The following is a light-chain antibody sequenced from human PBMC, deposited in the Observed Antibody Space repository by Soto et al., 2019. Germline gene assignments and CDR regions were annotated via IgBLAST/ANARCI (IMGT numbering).Light chain of an antibody. CDR2: AAS. CDR3: HQTYGKHRT. CDR1: QSINNY. Sequence: DIQMTQSPSSLSASVGDSVTITCRTSQSINNYLNWYQQKPGKAPKVLIYAASSLQSGVPSRFSGIGSGTDFTLSISSLQPEDFATYYCHQTYGKHRTFGQGTKVDIK. V-gene: IGKV1-39*01. J-gene: IGKJ1*01.